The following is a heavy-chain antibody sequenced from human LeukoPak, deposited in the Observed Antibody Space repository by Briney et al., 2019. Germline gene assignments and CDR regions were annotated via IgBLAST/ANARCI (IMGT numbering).Heavy chain of an antibody. V-gene: IGHV3-30*03. CDR2: ISYDGSNK. CDR1: GFTFSSYG. CDR3: ARGERHSSSWYYFDY. D-gene: IGHD6-13*01. J-gene: IGHJ4*02. Sequence: PGGSLRLSCAASGFTFSSYGMHWVRQAPGKGLEWVAVISYDGSNKYYAESVKGRFTISRDNPKNTLYLQMNSLRAEDTAVYYCARGERHSSSWYYFDYWGQGTLVTVSS.